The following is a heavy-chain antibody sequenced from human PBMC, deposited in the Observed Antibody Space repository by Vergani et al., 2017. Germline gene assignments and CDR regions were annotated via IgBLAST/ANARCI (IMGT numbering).Heavy chain of an antibody. CDR3: AREGYCTNGVCFTLFDV. Sequence: QAQLQQWGAGLLKPSETLSLTCAIYGGSFNDYWWTWLRQPPGKGLEWIGEIRHDGITHYSPSLKSRVTISMDTSTHQFSLNLRSVTAADTAVYYCAREGYCTNGVCFTLFDVWGQGALVTVSS. CDR1: GGSFNDYW. J-gene: IGHJ4*02. CDR2: IRHDGIT. D-gene: IGHD2-8*01. V-gene: IGHV4-34*01.